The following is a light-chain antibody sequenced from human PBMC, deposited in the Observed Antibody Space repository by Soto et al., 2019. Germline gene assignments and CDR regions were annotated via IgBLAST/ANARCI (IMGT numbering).Light chain of an antibody. J-gene: IGKJ2*01. Sequence: DIQMTQSPTSLSASVGDRVTITCRASQSISTYLNWYQQKPGKAPKLLIYAASSLQSGVPSRFSGRGSGTDFTLTINSLQPEDLATYYCQQSYSTPRTFGQGTKLEIK. CDR3: QQSYSTPRT. V-gene: IGKV1-39*01. CDR2: AAS. CDR1: QSISTY.